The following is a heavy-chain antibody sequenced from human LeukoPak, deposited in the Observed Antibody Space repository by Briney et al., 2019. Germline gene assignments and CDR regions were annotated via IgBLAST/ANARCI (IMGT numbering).Heavy chain of an antibody. CDR2: ISGSGGST. Sequence: GGSLRLSCAASGFTFSSYAMHWVRQAPGKGLEWVSAISGSGGSTYYADSVKGRFTISRDNSKNTLYLQMNSLRAEDTAVYYCAREALYCSSTSCYFPFDYWGQGTLVTVSS. V-gene: IGHV3-23*01. CDR3: AREALYCSSTSCYFPFDY. CDR1: GFTFSSYA. J-gene: IGHJ4*02. D-gene: IGHD2-2*01.